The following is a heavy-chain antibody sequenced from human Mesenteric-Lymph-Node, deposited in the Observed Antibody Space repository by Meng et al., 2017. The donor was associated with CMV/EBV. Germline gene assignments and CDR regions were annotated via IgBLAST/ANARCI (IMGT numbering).Heavy chain of an antibody. Sequence: GGSLRLSCAASGFTFSSHSMNWVRQAPGKGLEWVAFVAYDGRNKYYADSVKGRFTISRDNSRNTLFLQMNSLRAEDTAVYYCATSYSGYDAFDIWGQGTMVTVSS. J-gene: IGHJ3*02. CDR1: GFTFSSHS. CDR2: VAYDGRNK. V-gene: IGHV3-30*02. CDR3: ATSYSGYDAFDI. D-gene: IGHD5-12*01.